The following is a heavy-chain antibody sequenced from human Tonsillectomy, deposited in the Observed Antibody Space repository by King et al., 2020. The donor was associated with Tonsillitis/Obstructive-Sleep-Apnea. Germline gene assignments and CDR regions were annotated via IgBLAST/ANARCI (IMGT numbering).Heavy chain of an antibody. Sequence: HVQLPQWGAGLLKPSETLSLTCGVYGGSFSGYYWRWIRQTPGKGLEWIGEIDHSGSTNNNPSLRSRVSITVDTSKNQFSLNLHSVTAADTAVYYCARGSVEQDWAFYYCGQGTLFIVSS. CDR2: IDHSGST. CDR1: GGSFSGYY. D-gene: IGHD3/OR15-3a*01. CDR3: ARGSVEQDWAFYY. J-gene: IGHJ4*02. V-gene: IGHV4-34*01.